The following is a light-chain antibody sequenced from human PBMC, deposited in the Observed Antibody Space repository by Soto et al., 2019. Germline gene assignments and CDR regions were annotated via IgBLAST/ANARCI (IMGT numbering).Light chain of an antibody. CDR3: QHYNDWLRRLT. CDR1: QSLSSN. CDR2: GAS. V-gene: IGKV3-15*01. Sequence: TQSPATLSVSPGERATLSCRASQSLSSNLAWYQQKPGQAPRLLIYGASTRATGIPARFSGSGSGTEFTLTISSLQSEDFAVYYCQHYNDWLRRLTFGGGTKVDIK. J-gene: IGKJ4*01.